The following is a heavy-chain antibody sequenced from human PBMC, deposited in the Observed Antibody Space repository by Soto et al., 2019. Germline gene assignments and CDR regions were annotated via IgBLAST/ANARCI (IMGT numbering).Heavy chain of an antibody. CDR2: ITPTLNIA. CDR3: AIGSYTGSNPSSFDY. Sequence: QLQLVQSGAEVREPGSSVKVSCKASGGTFSSYTVIWVRQAPGQGLEWLGGITPTLNIAKYAEKFQGRVTITADESTSTVNMHLTSLTSEDTSVNFCAIGSYTGSNPSSFDYWGQGTLVAVSS. J-gene: IGHJ4*02. CDR1: GGTFSSYT. V-gene: IGHV1-69*01. D-gene: IGHD1-26*01.